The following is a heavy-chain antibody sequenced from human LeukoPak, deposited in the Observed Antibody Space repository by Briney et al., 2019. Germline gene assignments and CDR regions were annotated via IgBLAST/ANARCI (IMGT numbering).Heavy chain of an antibody. D-gene: IGHD2-15*01. CDR1: GGSISSSNW. CDR2: IYHSGST. Sequence: SGTLSLTCAVSGGSISSSNWWSWVRQPPGKGLEWIGQIYHSGSTNYNPSLKSRVTISVDKSKNQFSLKLRSVTAADTAVYYCARPLSLGYCSGGSCYGRGAWFDRWGQGTLVTVSS. J-gene: IGHJ5*02. CDR3: ARPLSLGYCSGGSCYGRGAWFDR. V-gene: IGHV4-4*02.